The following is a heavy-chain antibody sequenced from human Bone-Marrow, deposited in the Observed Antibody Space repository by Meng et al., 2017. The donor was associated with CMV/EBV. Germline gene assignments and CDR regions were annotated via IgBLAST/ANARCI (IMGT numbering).Heavy chain of an antibody. V-gene: IGHV3-21*01. CDR2: ISSSSSYI. Sequence: GESLKISCAASGFTFSSYYMHWVRQPPGKGLVWVSSISSSSSYIYYADSVKGRFTISRDNAKNSLYLQMNSLRAEDTAVYYCARDPGYDFWSGYYTPGSYYGMDVWGQGTTVTVSS. CDR3: ARDPGYDFWSGYYTPGSYYGMDV. D-gene: IGHD3-3*01. CDR1: GFTFSSYY. J-gene: IGHJ6*02.